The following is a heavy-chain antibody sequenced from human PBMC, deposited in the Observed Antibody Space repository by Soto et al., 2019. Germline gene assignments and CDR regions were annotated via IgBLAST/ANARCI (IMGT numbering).Heavy chain of an antibody. CDR3: ARSWNKVGAAFALGYFDF. CDR2: INPNSGGT. Sequence: ASVKVSCKASGYTFTGYYMHWVRQAPGQGLEWMGWINPNSGGTNYAQTFQGWVTMTRDTSISTVYLDLSRPRSDDTAVYYCARSWNKVGAAFALGYFDFWGLGTLVTVSS. CDR1: GYTFTGYY. D-gene: IGHD1-26*01. J-gene: IGHJ4*02. V-gene: IGHV1-2*04.